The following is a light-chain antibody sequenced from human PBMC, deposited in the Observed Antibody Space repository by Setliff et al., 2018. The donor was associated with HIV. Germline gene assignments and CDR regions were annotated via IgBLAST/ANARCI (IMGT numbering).Light chain of an antibody. J-gene: IGLJ1*01. CDR2: AVS. V-gene: IGLV2-14*03. CDR3: SSHIIIIPLYV. Sequence: ALTQPDYVSRSPGQWITISCTGRSSDVGGYNYVSWYQQHPGKAPKLMIYAVSNRPSWVSTRFSGSKSGNTASMTISVLQAEDDADYYCSSHIIIIPLYVFGSWTNVTVL. CDR1: SSDVGGYNY.